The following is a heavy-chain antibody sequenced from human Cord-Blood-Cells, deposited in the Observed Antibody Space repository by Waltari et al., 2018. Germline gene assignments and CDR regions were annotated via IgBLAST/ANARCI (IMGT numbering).Heavy chain of an antibody. J-gene: IGHJ3*02. D-gene: IGHD6-13*01. CDR3: TTRSSSSWYAFDI. V-gene: IGHV3-15*01. CDR1: GFTLSNAW. CDR2: IKSKTDGGTT. Sequence: EVQLVESGGGLVKPGGSLRLSCAASGFTLSNAWMSWVLQAPGTGLEWVGRIKSKTDGGTTDYAAPVKGRFTISRDDSKNTLYLQMNSLKTEDTAVYYCTTRSSSSWYAFDIWGQGTMVTVSS.